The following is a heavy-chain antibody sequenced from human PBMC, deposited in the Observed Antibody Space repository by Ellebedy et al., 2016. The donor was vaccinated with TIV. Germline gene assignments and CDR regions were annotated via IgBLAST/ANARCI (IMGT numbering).Heavy chain of an antibody. D-gene: IGHD3-9*01. CDR3: AKDRSYFDWFVAFDI. CDR2: ISYDGSNK. CDR1: GFTFSSYA. V-gene: IGHV3-30-3*01. Sequence: GESLKISXAASGFTFSSYAMHWVRQAPGKGLEWVAVISYDGSNKYYADSVKGRFTISRDNSKNTLYLQMNSLRAEDTAVYYCAKDRSYFDWFVAFDIWGQGTMVTVSS. J-gene: IGHJ3*02.